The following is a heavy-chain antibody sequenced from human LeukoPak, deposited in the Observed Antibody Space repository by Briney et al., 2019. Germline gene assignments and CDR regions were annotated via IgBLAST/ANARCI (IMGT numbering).Heavy chain of an antibody. CDR3: ARGGPIDY. J-gene: IGHJ4*02. CDR2: INSDGSTT. CDR1: VFTFSSNW. V-gene: IGHV3-74*01. Sequence: GGSLRLSCAASVFTFSSNWMYWVRQAPGKGLVWVSRINSDGSTTSYVDSVKGRFTISRDNAKSTLHLQMNSLRAEDTAVYYCARGGPIDYWGQGTLVTVSS.